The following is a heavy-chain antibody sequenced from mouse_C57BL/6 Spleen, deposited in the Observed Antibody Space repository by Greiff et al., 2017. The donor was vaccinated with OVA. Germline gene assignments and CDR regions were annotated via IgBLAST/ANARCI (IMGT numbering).Heavy chain of an antibody. CDR2: IDPSDSYT. D-gene: IGHD1-1*01. J-gene: IGHJ2*01. CDR1: GYTFTSYW. CDR3: ARSSSTTVFDY. Sequence: VQLQQPGAELVKPGASVKLSCKASGYTFTSYWMPWVKQRPGPGLEWIGEIDPSDSYTNYNQKFKGKATLTVDTSSSTAYMQRSSLTSEDSAVYYCARSSSTTVFDYWGQGTTLTVSS. V-gene: IGHV1-50*01.